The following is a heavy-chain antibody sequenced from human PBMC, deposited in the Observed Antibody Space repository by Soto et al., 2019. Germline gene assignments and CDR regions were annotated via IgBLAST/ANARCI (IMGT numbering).Heavy chain of an antibody. Sequence: SRLSPSNYSMHWVRQAPGKGLEWVAVISYDGSNKYYADSVKGRFTISRDNSKNTLYLQMNSLRAEDTAVYYCAPWFGAFDYWGQGTLVTVSS. CDR2: ISYDGSNK. V-gene: IGHV3-30*03. CDR1: RLSPSNYS. J-gene: IGHJ4*02. D-gene: IGHD3-10*01. CDR3: APWFGAFDY.